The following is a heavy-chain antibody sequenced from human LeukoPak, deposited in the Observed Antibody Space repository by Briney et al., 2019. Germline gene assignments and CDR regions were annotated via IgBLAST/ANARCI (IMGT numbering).Heavy chain of an antibody. Sequence: GGSLRLSCAASGFTFSTSWMHWVRQVPGKGLVWVSRINPDGSITNYADSVKGRFTISRDNANNMLYLLTNSLRVDDTAVYYCVRALLGTSDYWGQGTLVTVSS. CDR1: GFTFSTSW. J-gene: IGHJ4*02. CDR3: VRALLGTSDY. D-gene: IGHD7-27*01. V-gene: IGHV3-74*01. CDR2: INPDGSIT.